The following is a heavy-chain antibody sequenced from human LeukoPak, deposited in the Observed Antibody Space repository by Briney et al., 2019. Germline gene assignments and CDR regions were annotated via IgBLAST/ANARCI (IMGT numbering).Heavy chain of an antibody. V-gene: IGHV3-30*04. Sequence: GGSLRLSCAASGFTFSGSAMHWVRQAPGRGLEWVAVISYDGSNKYYADFVKGRLTISRDNSKNTLYLQMNSVSAEDTAVYYCAKDGGASSWYRADYWGQGTLVTVSS. D-gene: IGHD6-13*01. CDR2: ISYDGSNK. CDR3: AKDGGASSWYRADY. J-gene: IGHJ4*02. CDR1: GFTFSGSA.